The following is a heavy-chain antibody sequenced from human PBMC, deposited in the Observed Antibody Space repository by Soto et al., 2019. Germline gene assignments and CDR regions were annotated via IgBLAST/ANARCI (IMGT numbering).Heavy chain of an antibody. CDR1: GGSISSSNW. J-gene: IGHJ4*02. CDR3: ARDAVEFYYGSGSHFDY. Sequence: SETLSLTCAVSGGSISSSNWWSRARQPPGKGLEWIGEIYHSGSTNYNPSLKSRVTISVDKSKNQFSLKLSSVTAADTAVYYCARDAVEFYYGSGSHFDYWGQGTLVTVSP. D-gene: IGHD3-10*01. V-gene: IGHV4-4*02. CDR2: IYHSGST.